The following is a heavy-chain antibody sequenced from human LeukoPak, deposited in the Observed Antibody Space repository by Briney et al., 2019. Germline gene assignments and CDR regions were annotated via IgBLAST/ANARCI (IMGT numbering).Heavy chain of an antibody. D-gene: IGHD3-3*01. CDR3: ARDHKWYYDFWSGYNYYYYMDV. CDR1: GYTFTSYY. CDR2: INPSGGST. Sequence: ASVKVSCKASGYTFTSYYMHWVRQAPGQGLEWMGIINPSGGSTSYAQKFQGRVTMTRDMSTSTVYMELSSLRAEDTAVYYCARDHKWYYDFWSGYNYYYYMDVWGKGTTVTVSS. V-gene: IGHV1-46*01. J-gene: IGHJ6*03.